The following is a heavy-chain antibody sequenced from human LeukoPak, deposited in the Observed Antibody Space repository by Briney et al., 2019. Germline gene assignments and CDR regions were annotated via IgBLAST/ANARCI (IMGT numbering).Heavy chain of an antibody. V-gene: IGHV3-7*03. D-gene: IGHD6-13*01. CDR3: AGGSFMYSSPY. CDR2: IKQDGSEK. Sequence: GGSLRLSCAASGFTFRNYWMSWVRQAPGKGLEWVANIKQDGSEKYYVDSVKGRFTISRDNAKNSLFLQMNSLRAEDTAVYYCAGGSFMYSSPYWGQGTLVTVSS. CDR1: GFTFRNYW. J-gene: IGHJ4*02.